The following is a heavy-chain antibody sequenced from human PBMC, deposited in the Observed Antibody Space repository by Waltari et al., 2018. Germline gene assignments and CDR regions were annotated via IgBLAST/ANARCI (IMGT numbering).Heavy chain of an antibody. CDR2: IAPSDSYT. V-gene: IGHV5-10-1*01. J-gene: IGHJ5*02. CDR3: ARQAPRRGDKYETRDP. D-gene: IGHD3-3*01. Sequence: FTNYWITWVRQMPGKGLEWMGRIAPSDSYTNYSPSCQGHVTISADKSISTAYLQWRNLQASDTAREDGARQAPRRGDKYETRDPGGQGTRVTDSA. CDR1: FTNYW.